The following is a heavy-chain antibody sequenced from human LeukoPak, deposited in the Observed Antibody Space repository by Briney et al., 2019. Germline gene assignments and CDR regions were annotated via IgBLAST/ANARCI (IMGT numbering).Heavy chain of an antibody. V-gene: IGHV3-15*01. D-gene: IGHD4-11*01. CDR2: IKSKTDGGTT. CDR3: TTHRGYSNRRVDYYYYMDV. Sequence: GGSLRLSCAASGFTFSNAWMSWVRQAPGKGLEWVGRIKSKTDGGTTDYAAPVKGRFTISRDDSKNTLYLQMNSLKTEDTAVYYCTTHRGYSNRRVDYYYYMDVWDKGTTVTVSS. J-gene: IGHJ6*03. CDR1: GFTFSNAW.